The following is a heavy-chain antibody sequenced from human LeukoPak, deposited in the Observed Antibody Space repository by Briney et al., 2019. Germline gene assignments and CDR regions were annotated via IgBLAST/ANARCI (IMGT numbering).Heavy chain of an antibody. Sequence: PSETLSLTCTVSGDSISSGDYYWGWIRQPPGKGLEWIGSIYYSGSTYYNPSLKSRVTISVDTSKNQFSLKLSSVTAADTAVYYCASSGYSSSWYDRGVRAWFDPWGQGTLVTVSS. V-gene: IGHV4-39*07. CDR2: IYYSGST. CDR1: GDSISSGDYY. CDR3: ASSGYSSSWYDRGVRAWFDP. J-gene: IGHJ5*02. D-gene: IGHD6-13*01.